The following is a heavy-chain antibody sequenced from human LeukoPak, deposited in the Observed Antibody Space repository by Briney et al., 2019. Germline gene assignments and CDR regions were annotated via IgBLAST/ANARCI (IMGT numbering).Heavy chain of an antibody. CDR3: AREGSDWNYYYYMDV. Sequence: PGGSLRLSCAASEFSVGSNYMTWVRQAPGKGLEWVSLIYSGGSTCYADSVKGRFTISRDNSKNTLYLQMNSLRAEDTAVYYCAREGSDWNYYYYMDVWGKGTTVTISS. J-gene: IGHJ6*03. CDR1: EFSVGSNY. D-gene: IGHD6-19*01. CDR2: IYSGGST. V-gene: IGHV3-66*01.